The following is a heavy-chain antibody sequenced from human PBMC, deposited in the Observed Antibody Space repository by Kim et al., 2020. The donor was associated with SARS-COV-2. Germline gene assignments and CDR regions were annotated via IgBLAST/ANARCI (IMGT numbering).Heavy chain of an antibody. CDR1: GYTFTSYY. CDR3: ARDAEGVRFLEWCWFDP. V-gene: IGHV1-46*01. J-gene: IGHJ5*02. CDR2: INPSGGST. D-gene: IGHD3-3*01. Sequence: ASVKVSCKASGYTFTSYYMHWVRQAPGQGLEWMGIINPSGGSTSYAQKFQGRVTMTRDTSTSTVYMELSSLRSEDTAVYYCARDAEGVRFLEWCWFDPWGQGTLVTVSS.